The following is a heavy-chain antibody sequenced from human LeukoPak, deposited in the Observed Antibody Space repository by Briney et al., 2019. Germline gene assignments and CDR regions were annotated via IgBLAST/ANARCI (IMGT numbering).Heavy chain of an antibody. D-gene: IGHD7-27*01. CDR2: IYYSGST. J-gene: IGHJ4*02. CDR1: GCSISSYY. Sequence: PSETLSLTCTVSGCSISSYYWSWIRQPPGKGLEWIGYIYYSGSTNYNPSLKSRVTISVDTSKNQFSLKLSSVTAADTAVYYCASNLTGADYWGQGTLVTVSS. V-gene: IGHV4-59*01. CDR3: ASNLTGADY.